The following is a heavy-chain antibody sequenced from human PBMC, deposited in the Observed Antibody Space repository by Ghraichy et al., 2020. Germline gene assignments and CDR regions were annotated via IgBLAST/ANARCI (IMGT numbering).Heavy chain of an antibody. CDR1: GFNFSIYS. J-gene: IGHJ4*02. Sequence: GGSLRLSCAASGFNFSIYSMIWVRQAPGKGLEWVSSISGISEYIYYADSVKGRFTISRDNAKNSLYLQMNSLRAEDTAVYYCAREDCSSSNCFEKVPDYWGEGTLVTVAS. CDR2: ISGISEYI. D-gene: IGHD2-2*01. CDR3: AREDCSSSNCFEKVPDY. V-gene: IGHV3-21*01.